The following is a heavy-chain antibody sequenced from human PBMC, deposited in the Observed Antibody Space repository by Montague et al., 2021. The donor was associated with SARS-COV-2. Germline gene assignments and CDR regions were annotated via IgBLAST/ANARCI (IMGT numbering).Heavy chain of an antibody. V-gene: IGHV1-18*01. CDR2: ISGDNGDT. Sequence: SVKVSFKASGYSVTSHGINWVRQAPGQGFEWMGWISGDNGDTYYAQKFQGRVTMTTDTPTNTAYMELRSLTSDDTAVYFCARDVSYGGQGTLVRVSS. J-gene: IGHJ4*02. CDR1: GYSVTSHG. CDR3: ARDVSY.